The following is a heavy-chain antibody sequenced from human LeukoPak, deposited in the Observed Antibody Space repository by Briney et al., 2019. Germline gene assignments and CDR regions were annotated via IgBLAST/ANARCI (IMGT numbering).Heavy chain of an antibody. CDR3: ARDLVMVWTPGDDFDY. CDR1: GFSFSSYW. CDR2: INEDASTI. V-gene: IGHV3-74*01. D-gene: IGHD2-21*01. Sequence: TGGSLRLSCVASGFSFSSYWMHWVRQAPGKGLAWVARINEDASTITYADSVRGRFTISRDNAKNTLYLQMNSLGAEDTAVYYCARDLVMVWTPGDDFDYWGQGILVTVSS. J-gene: IGHJ4*02.